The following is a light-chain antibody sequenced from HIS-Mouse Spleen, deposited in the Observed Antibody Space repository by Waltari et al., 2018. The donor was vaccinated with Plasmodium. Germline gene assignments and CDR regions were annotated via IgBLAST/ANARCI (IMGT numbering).Light chain of an antibody. CDR2: YYSDSDK. CDR3: MIWPSNASGV. J-gene: IGLJ3*02. V-gene: IGLV5-37*01. Sequence: QPVLTQPPSSSASPGESARLTCTLPSDINVGSYNIYWYQQKPGSPPRYLLYYYSDSDKGQGPGVPGRFSGSKDALANTGILLISGLQSEDEADYYCMIWPSNASGVFGGGTKLTVL. CDR1: SDINVGSYN.